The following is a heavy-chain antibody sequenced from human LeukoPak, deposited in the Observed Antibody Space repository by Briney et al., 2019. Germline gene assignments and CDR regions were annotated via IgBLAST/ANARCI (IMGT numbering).Heavy chain of an antibody. J-gene: IGHJ4*02. CDR3: AKDILARKTVTTGGGFDY. D-gene: IGHD4-17*01. CDR1: GFTFDDYA. Sequence: PGRSLRLSCAASGFTFDDYAIHWVRQAPGKGLEWVSAISWNSGSIGYADSVKGRFTISRDNAKNSLYLQMNSLRAEDTALYYCAKDILARKTVTTGGGFDYWGQGTLVTVSS. V-gene: IGHV3-9*01. CDR2: ISWNSGSI.